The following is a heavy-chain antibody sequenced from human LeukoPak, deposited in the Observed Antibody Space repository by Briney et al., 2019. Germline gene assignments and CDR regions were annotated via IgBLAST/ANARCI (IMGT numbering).Heavy chain of an antibody. CDR1: GGTFSSYA. J-gene: IGHJ6*03. D-gene: IGHD2-15*01. CDR2: IIPIFGTA. V-gene: IGHV1-69*05. CDR3: ARRDTPSKWYYYIDV. Sequence: SVKVSCKASGGTFSSYAISWVRQAPGQGLEWMGGIIPIFGTANRAQKFQGRVTITTDESTSTAYMELSSLGAEDTAVYYCARRDTPSKWYYYIDVWGKGTTVRVSS.